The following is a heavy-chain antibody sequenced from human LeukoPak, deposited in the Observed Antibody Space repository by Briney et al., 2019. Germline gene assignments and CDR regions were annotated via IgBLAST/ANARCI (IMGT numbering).Heavy chain of an antibody. D-gene: IGHD4-17*01. CDR2: ISWVVGST. Sequence: GRSRRLSSAAAGFTFAAYTMHWVRPAAGEGLEWVSPISWVVGSTYYADSVKGRFTISRDNSKTSLYPQKNSLRTEDTAFSYCSNGGYGDYFDYWGQGTLVTVSS. V-gene: IGHV3-43*01. CDR3: SNGGYGDYFDY. J-gene: IGHJ4*02. CDR1: GFTFAAYT.